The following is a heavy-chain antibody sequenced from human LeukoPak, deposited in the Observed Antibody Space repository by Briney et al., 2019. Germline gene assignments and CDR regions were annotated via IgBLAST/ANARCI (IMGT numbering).Heavy chain of an antibody. D-gene: IGHD6-6*01. V-gene: IGHV3-23*01. J-gene: IGHJ6*03. CDR2: ISGSGGST. CDR1: GFTFSSYA. Sequence: AGGSLRLSCAASGFTFSSYAMSCVRQAPGKGLEWVSAISGSGGSTYYADSVKGRFTISRDNSKNTLYLQMNSLRAEDTAVYYCAKDGGSSSLTYYYYYMDVWGKGTTVTVSS. CDR3: AKDGGSSSLTYYYYYMDV.